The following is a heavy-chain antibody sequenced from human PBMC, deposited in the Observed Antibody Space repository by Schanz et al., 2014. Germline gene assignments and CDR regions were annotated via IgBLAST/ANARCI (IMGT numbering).Heavy chain of an antibody. CDR1: GFSLDIFA. J-gene: IGHJ4*02. D-gene: IGHD1-20*01. Sequence: EVHLLESGGGLVEPGGSLRLSCATSGFSLDIFAVSWVRQAPGKGLEWVSYIGNGGVTIYYADSVKGRFTISRDNSKNLLYLQMNSLRAEDTAVYYCANNWNLDYWGQGTLVTVSS. V-gene: IGHV3-23*01. CDR2: IGNGGVTI. CDR3: ANNWNLDY.